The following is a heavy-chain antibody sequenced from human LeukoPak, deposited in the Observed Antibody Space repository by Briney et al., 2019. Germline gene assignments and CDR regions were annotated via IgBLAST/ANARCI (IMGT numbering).Heavy chain of an antibody. CDR3: ARTPLRCSSTSCFWEVGNWFDP. D-gene: IGHD2-2*01. CDR1: GYTFTSYY. V-gene: IGHV1-46*01. Sequence: ASVKVSCKASGYTFTSYYMHWVRQAPGQGHEWMGIINPSGGSTSYAQKFQGRVTMTRDTSTSTVYMELSSLRSEDTAVYYCARTPLRCSSTSCFWEVGNWFDPWGQGTLVTVSS. CDR2: INPSGGST. J-gene: IGHJ5*02.